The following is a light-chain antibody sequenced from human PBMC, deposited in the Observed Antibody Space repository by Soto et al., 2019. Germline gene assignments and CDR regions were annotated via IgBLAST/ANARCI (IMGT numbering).Light chain of an antibody. J-gene: IGKJ5*01. Sequence: EIVLTQSPGTLSLSPGETATLSCRASQTISSSSLAWYQQKGGQAPRLLIYGASSRATGIPDRFSGSGSGTDFTLTISRLEPDDFAVYYCQQYGSSSTFGQGTRLEI. CDR3: QQYGSSST. V-gene: IGKV3-20*01. CDR2: GAS. CDR1: QTISSSS.